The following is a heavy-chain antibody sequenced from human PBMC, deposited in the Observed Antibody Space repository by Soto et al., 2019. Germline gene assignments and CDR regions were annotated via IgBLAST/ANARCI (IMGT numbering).Heavy chain of an antibody. D-gene: IGHD5-12*01. CDR3: AAATRGYLYYGLDV. J-gene: IGHJ6*02. Sequence: SQTLSLTCAISGDTVSSNRAAWNCIIHSPSRVLEWLGRTYYRTRWYNDYAVSVKGRITINPDPSRNQFYLQVNSVTSEDTAVYYCAAATRGYLYYGLDVWGQGTTVTVSS. V-gene: IGHV6-1*01. CDR2: TYYRTRWYN. CDR1: GDTVSSNRAA.